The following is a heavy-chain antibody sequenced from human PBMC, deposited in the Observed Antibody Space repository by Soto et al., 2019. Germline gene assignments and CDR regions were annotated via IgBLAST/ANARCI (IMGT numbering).Heavy chain of an antibody. J-gene: IGHJ6*02. CDR1: GFTFSSYS. CDR3: AKGGVGYYDSTGYYLYYYYGMDV. V-gene: IGHV3-23*01. CDR2: ISGSGGTT. Sequence: EVQLLESGGGLVQPGGSLRLSCAASGFTFSSYSMIWVRQAPGKGLEWVSAISGSGGTTYYADSVKGRFTISRDNSKNTRYLQMTSLRAGGTAVYYCAKGGVGYYDSTGYYLYYYYGMDVWGQGTTVTVSS. D-gene: IGHD3-22*01.